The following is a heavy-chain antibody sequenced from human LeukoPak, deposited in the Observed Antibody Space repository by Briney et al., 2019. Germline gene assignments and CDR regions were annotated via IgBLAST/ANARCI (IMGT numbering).Heavy chain of an antibody. D-gene: IGHD1-1*01. Sequence: GGSLRLSCAASGFPFSDYSMNWVRQAPGKGLEWISYIGISSGNTKYADSVKGRFTISADNARNSLYLQMNSLRVEDTAVYYCARDHNYAFDNWGQGTLVSVSS. CDR3: ARDHNYAFDN. CDR1: GFPFSDYS. V-gene: IGHV3-48*04. CDR2: IGISSGNT. J-gene: IGHJ4*02.